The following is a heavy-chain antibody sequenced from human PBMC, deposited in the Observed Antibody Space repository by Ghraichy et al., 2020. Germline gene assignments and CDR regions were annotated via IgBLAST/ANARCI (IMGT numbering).Heavy chain of an antibody. CDR3: AKAETGYYDSSGGDY. D-gene: IGHD3-22*01. V-gene: IGHV3-30*18. Sequence: GGSLRLSCAASGFTFSSYGMHWVRKAPGKGMEWVAVISYDGSNKYYADSVKGRFTISRDNSKNTLYLQMNSLRAEDTAVYYCAKAETGYYDSSGGDYWGQGTLVTVSS. J-gene: IGHJ4*02. CDR1: GFTFSSYG. CDR2: ISYDGSNK.